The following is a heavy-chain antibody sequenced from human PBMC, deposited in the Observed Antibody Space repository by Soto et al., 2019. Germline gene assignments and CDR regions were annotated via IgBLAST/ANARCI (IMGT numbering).Heavy chain of an antibody. J-gene: IGHJ6*02. CDR1: GASISSGDYY. D-gene: IGHD5-12*01. Sequence: SETLSLTCTVSGASISSGDYYWTWIRQPPEKGLEWIGYIYYSGTTYYNPSLKSRVSISLDTSKNRFSLQLTSVTAADTGVYYCALRFGTAWGQVTTVTVSS. CDR2: IYYSGTT. CDR3: ALRFGTA. V-gene: IGHV4-30-4*01.